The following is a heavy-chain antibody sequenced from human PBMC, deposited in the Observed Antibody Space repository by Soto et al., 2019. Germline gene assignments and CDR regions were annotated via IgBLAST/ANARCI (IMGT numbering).Heavy chain of an antibody. J-gene: IGHJ6*02. CDR1: GITCTSSA. CDR3: AAVSGVYRMGGSGYSPSAGMDF. Sequence: SVQVSCKASGITCTSSAVQWVRQARGQRLEWIGWIVVGSGNTNYAQKFQERVTITRDMSTSTAYMELSRLRSEDTDVYYCAAVSGVYRMGGSGYSPSAGMDFCGQGTTLT. CDR2: IVVGSGNT. D-gene: IGHD2-15*01. V-gene: IGHV1-58*01.